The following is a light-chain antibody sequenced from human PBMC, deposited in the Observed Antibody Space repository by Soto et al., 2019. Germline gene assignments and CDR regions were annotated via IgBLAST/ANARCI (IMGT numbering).Light chain of an antibody. CDR3: QQIYSAPLT. CDR1: QSITTY. V-gene: IGKV1-39*01. J-gene: IGKJ4*01. CDR2: AAS. Sequence: DIQMSQSPSSLSASVGDRVTITCRASQSITTYLNWYRQKPGKAPKLLIYAASSLQSGVPSRFSGSGSETEFTLGISSLQPEDFATYFCQQIYSAPLTFGGGTK.